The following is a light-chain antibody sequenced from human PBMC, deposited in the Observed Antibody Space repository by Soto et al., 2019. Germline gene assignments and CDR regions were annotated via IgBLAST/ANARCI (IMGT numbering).Light chain of an antibody. Sequence: EIVMTQSPATLSLSPGERATLSCRASQSVSSNLDWYQQKPGQAPTLLIYGTYIRATGIPAKISGSGSGTEFTLTISSLQSEDFAVYYCQQYNNWPPLTFGGGTKLEIK. J-gene: IGKJ4*01. CDR2: GTY. CDR3: QQYNNWPPLT. CDR1: QSVSSN. V-gene: IGKV3D-15*01.